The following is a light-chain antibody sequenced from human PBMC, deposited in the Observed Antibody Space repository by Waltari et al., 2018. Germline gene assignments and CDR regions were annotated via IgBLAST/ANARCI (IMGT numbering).Light chain of an antibody. CDR2: GAS. J-gene: IGKJ1*01. CDR1: QSVTSR. V-gene: IGKV3-15*01. CDR3: QQYNDWPLT. Sequence: EIVMTQSPATLSASPGERVTLSCRASQSVTSRLAWYQQKPVQAPPLLIYGASTRATGIPARFSGSGSATEFTLTISSLQSEDFAVYYCQQYNDWPLTFGQGTKVEIK.